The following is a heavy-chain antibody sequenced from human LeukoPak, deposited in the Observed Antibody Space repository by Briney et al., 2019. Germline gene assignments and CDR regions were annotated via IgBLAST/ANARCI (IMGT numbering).Heavy chain of an antibody. CDR3: AKDMAPSMTTVTFDY. CDR2: ISWNSGSI. D-gene: IGHD4-17*01. CDR1: GFTFDDYA. J-gene: IGHJ4*02. V-gene: IGHV3-9*01. Sequence: PGGSLRPSCAASGFTFDDYAMHWVRQAPGKGLEWVSGISWNSGSIGYADSVKGRFTISRDNAKNSLYLQMNSLRAEDTALYYCAKDMAPSMTTVTFDYWGQGTLVTVSS.